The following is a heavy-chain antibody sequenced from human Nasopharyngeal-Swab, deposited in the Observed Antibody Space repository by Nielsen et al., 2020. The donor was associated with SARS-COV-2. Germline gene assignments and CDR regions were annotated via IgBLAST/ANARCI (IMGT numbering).Heavy chain of an antibody. CDR1: GFTFSPYT. CDR2: ITGTSDSI. CDR3: ARERGGGYGDY. Sequence: GESLKISCAASGFTFSPYTMTWVRRAPGKGLEWLSYITGTSDSIRYADSVKGRFTISRDNAKNSLFLQMNGLTAEDTAVYYCARERGGGYGDYWGQGTLVTVSS. D-gene: IGHD5-12*01. V-gene: IGHV3-48*04. J-gene: IGHJ4*02.